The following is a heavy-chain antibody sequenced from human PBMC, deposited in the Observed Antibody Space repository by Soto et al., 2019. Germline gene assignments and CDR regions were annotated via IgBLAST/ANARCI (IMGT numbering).Heavy chain of an antibody. J-gene: IGHJ5*02. CDR1: GGSISSGGYY. CDR3: AALWGRKLSWFDP. D-gene: IGHD3-16*01. V-gene: IGHV4-31*03. CDR2: LYYSGGT. Sequence: QVQLQESGPGLVKPSQTLSLTCTVSGGSISSGGYYWSWIRQHPGKGLEWIGYLYYSGGTYYNPSLKRRVTRSVDTSKNQFSLKLSSVTAADTAVYYCAALWGRKLSWFDPWGQGTLVTVSS.